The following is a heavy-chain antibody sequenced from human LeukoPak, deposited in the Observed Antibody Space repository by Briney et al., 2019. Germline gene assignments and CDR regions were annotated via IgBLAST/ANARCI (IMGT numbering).Heavy chain of an antibody. CDR3: ASFSPTTGTFDY. J-gene: IGHJ4*02. CDR2: ISAYNGNT. V-gene: IGHV1-18*01. D-gene: IGHD1-14*01. CDR1: GYTFTSYA. Sequence: ASVKVSCRASGYTFTSYAITWVRQAPGQGLEWMGWISAYNGNTNYAPNLQGRVTMTTDTSTSTAYMELKSLRSDDTAVYYCASFSPTTGTFDYWGQGTLVTVSS.